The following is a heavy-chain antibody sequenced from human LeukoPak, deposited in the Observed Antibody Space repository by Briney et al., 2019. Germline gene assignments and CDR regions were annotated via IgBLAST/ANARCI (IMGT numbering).Heavy chain of an antibody. CDR2: ISYDGSNK. V-gene: IGHV3-30-3*01. D-gene: IGHD2-2*01. CDR1: GFTFSSYA. CDR3: ARVPAAMVTLPLYSFDY. Sequence: GGSLKLSCAASGFTFSSYAMHWVRQAPGKGLEWVAVISYDGSNKYYADSVKGRFTISRDNSKNTLYLQMNSPRAEDTAVYYCARVPAAMVTLPLYSFDYWGQGTLVTVSS. J-gene: IGHJ4*02.